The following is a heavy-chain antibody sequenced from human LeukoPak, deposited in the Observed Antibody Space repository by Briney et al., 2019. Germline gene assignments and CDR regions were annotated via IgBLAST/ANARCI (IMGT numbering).Heavy chain of an antibody. D-gene: IGHD4-17*01. J-gene: IGHJ4*02. CDR3: VLGAPPTPSEY. V-gene: IGHV3-21*01. CDR1: GFTFSSYT. CDR2: ISRTSSNI. Sequence: GGPLRLSCAASGFTFSSYTMDWVRQAPGKGLEWVSSISRTSSNIYYAYSVKGRFPISRDNARNSLYLQMNSLRVDDTAVYYCVLGAPPTPSEYWGQGTLVTVSS.